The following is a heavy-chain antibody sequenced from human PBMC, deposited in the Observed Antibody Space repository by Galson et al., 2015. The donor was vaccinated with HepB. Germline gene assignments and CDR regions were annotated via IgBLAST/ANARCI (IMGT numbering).Heavy chain of an antibody. CDR1: GGTFSSYA. D-gene: IGHD3-10*01. Sequence: SVKVSCKASGGTFSSYAISWVRQAPGQGLEWMGGIIPIFGTANYAQKFQGRVTITADESTSTAYMELSSLRSEDTAVYYCARGTPSPEYYYGSGTRRGSFDPWGQGTLVTVSS. V-gene: IGHV1-69*13. J-gene: IGHJ5*02. CDR3: ARGTPSPEYYYGSGTRRGSFDP. CDR2: IIPIFGTA.